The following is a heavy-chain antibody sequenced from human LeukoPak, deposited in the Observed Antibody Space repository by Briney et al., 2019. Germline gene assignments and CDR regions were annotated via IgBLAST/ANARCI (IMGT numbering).Heavy chain of an antibody. CDR1: GFTFDDYA. V-gene: IGHV3-9*01. J-gene: IGHJ4*02. Sequence: PGGSPRLSCAASGFTFDDYAMHWVRQAPGKGLEWVSGISWNSGSIGYADSVKGRFTISRDNAKNSLYLQVNSLRAEDTALYYCAKDMEYSSSWSTFDYWGQGTLVTVSS. CDR3: AKDMEYSSSWSTFDY. D-gene: IGHD6-13*01. CDR2: ISWNSGSI.